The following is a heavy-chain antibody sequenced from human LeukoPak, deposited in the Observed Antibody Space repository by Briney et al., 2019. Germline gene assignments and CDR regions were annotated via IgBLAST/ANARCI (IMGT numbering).Heavy chain of an antibody. J-gene: IGHJ6*04. V-gene: IGHV3-48*03. CDR1: GCTFSSYE. Sequence: GCALRLSCAASGCTFSSYELNWVRQAPGKGLEWVSYISSSGSTIYYADSVKGRFTISRDNAQNSLYLQMTSLRAEDTAVYYCAELGITMIGGVWGKGTTVTISS. D-gene: IGHD3-10*02. CDR3: AELGITMIGGV. CDR2: ISSSGSTI.